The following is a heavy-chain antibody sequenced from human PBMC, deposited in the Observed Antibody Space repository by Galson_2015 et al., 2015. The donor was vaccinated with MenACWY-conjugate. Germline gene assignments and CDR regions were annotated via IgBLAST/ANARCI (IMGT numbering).Heavy chain of an antibody. J-gene: IGHJ6*02. CDR2: IYHSGST. CDR1: GYSISSGYY. D-gene: IGHD3-10*01. Sequence: ETLSLTCTVSGYSISSGYYWGWIRQPPGKGLEWIGSIYHSGSTYYNPSLKSRVTISVDTSKNQFSLKLSSVTAADTAVYYCARAMRITMVRGVVGYYGRDVWGQGTTVTVSS. V-gene: IGHV4-38-2*02. CDR3: ARAMRITMVRGVVGYYGRDV.